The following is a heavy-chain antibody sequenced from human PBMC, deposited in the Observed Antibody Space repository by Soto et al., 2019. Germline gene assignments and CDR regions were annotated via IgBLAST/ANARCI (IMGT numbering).Heavy chain of an antibody. V-gene: IGHV3-73*01. CDR3: AKATERFLEWLSYYYYMDV. J-gene: IGHJ6*03. Sequence: GGSLRLSCAASGFTFSGSGMHWVRQASGKGLEWVGRIRSKANNYATAYGASVKGRFTISRDNSKNTLYLQMNSLRAEDTAVYYCAKATERFLEWLSYYYYMDVWGKGTTVTVSS. CDR1: GFTFSGSG. CDR2: IRSKANNYAT. D-gene: IGHD3-3*01.